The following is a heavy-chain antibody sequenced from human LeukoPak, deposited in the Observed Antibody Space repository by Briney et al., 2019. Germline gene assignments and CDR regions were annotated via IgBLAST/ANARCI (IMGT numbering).Heavy chain of an antibody. Sequence: GGSLRLSCAASGFTFSSYAMSWVRQAPGKGLEWVSAISGSGGSTYYADSVKGRFTISRDNSKNTLYLQMNSLRAEDTAVYYCAKDRGSGLWFGEFPYYMDVWGKGTTVTVSS. V-gene: IGHV3-23*01. D-gene: IGHD3-10*01. CDR3: AKDRGSGLWFGEFPYYMDV. J-gene: IGHJ6*03. CDR1: GFTFSSYA. CDR2: ISGSGGST.